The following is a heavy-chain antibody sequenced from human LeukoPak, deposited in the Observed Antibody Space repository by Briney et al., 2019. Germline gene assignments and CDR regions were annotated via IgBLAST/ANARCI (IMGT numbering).Heavy chain of an antibody. D-gene: IGHD5-24*01. J-gene: IGHJ6*03. CDR3: ARGGGYNSVLGYYYYMDV. CDR1: GGSFSGYY. Sequence: SETLSLTCAVYGGSFSGYYWSWIRQPPGKGLEWIGEINHSGSTNYNPSLKSRVTISVDTSKNQFSLKLSSVTAADTAVYYCARGGGYNSVLGYYYYMDVWGKGTTVTVSS. V-gene: IGHV4-34*01. CDR2: INHSGST.